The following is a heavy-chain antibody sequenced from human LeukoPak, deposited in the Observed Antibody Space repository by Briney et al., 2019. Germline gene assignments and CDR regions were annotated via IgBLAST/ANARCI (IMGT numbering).Heavy chain of an antibody. CDR3: ARDRGSFQFDY. J-gene: IGHJ4*02. Sequence: GGSLRLSCAASGFTFSNFVMSWVRQAPGKGLEWVSAISTSGSYTYYADSVKGRFTISRDNSKNTLYLEMNSLRAEDTAVYYCARDRGSFQFDYWGQGTLVTVSS. D-gene: IGHD6-13*01. CDR1: GFTFSNFV. CDR2: ISTSGSYT. V-gene: IGHV3-23*01.